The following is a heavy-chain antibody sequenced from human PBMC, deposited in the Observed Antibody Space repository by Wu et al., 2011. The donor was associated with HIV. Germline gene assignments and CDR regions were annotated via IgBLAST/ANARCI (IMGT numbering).Heavy chain of an antibody. V-gene: IGHV1-69*14. Sequence: QVQLVQSGAEVRKPGSSVKVSCKTSGGTFSSSAISWVRQAPGQGLEWMGRIIPMFDTANYAQNFQSRLTITADKSTTTAYMELSSLRSGEAAAHYYYYLNIWGEGTTVIVSS. J-gene: IGHJ6*03. CDR2: IIPMFDTA. CDR1: GGTFSSSA. CDR3: YYLNI.